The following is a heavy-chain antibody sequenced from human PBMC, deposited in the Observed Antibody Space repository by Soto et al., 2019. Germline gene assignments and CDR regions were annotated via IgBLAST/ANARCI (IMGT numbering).Heavy chain of an antibody. CDR2: IYYSGST. CDR1: GGSISSSSYY. CDR3: ATRGWNRRIFDY. J-gene: IGHJ4*02. V-gene: IGHV4-39*01. D-gene: IGHD1-1*01. Sequence: QLQLQDSGPGLVKPSETLSLTCTVSGGSISSSSYYWGWIRQPPGKGMEWIGSIYYSGSTYYNPSLKSRVTITVDKSKNQFALKMSSVTAADTAVYYCATRGWNRRIFDYWGQGTLVTVSS.